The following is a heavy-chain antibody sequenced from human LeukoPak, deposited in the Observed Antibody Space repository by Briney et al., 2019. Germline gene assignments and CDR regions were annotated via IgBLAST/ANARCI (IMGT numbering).Heavy chain of an antibody. Sequence: GRSLRLSCAASGFTFSSYAMHWVRQAPGKGLEWVAVISYDGSNKYYADSVKGRFTISRDNSKNTLYLQMNSLRAEDTAVYYCARDREQAGLLDYWGQGTLVTVSS. CDR1: GFTFSSYA. J-gene: IGHJ4*02. CDR3: ARDREQAGLLDY. D-gene: IGHD6-13*01. CDR2: ISYDGSNK. V-gene: IGHV3-30-3*01.